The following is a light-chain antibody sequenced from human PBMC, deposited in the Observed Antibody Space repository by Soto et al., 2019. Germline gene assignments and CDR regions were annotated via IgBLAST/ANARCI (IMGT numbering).Light chain of an antibody. Sequence: QSALTQPASVSGSPGQSITISCTGTSSDVGGYNYVSWYQQHPGKAPKLMIYDVSNRPSGVSNRFSGSKSGNTASLTISGLQAEDEADYYCSSYTSSSTLGVVGGGNQLDRP. CDR2: DVS. CDR1: SSDVGGYNY. V-gene: IGLV2-14*01. J-gene: IGLJ3*02. CDR3: SSYTSSSTLGV.